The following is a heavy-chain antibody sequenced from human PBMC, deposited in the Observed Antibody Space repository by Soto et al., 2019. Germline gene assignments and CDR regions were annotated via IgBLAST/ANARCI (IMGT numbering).Heavy chain of an antibody. Sequence: SETLSLTCTVSGGSISSGGYYWSWIRQHPGKGLEWIGYIYYSGSTYYNPSLKSRVTISVDTSKNQFSLKLSSVTAADTAVYYCARQGGWTPFRWFDPWGQGTLVTVSS. CDR2: IYYSGST. V-gene: IGHV4-31*03. CDR1: GGSISSGGYY. CDR3: ARQGGWTPFRWFDP. D-gene: IGHD2-15*01. J-gene: IGHJ5*02.